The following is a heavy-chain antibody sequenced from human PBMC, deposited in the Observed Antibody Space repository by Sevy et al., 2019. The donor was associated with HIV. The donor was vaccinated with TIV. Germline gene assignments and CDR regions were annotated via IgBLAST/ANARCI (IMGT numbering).Heavy chain of an antibody. CDR1: GIIFTTSG. Sequence: GGSLRLSCVVSGIIFTTSGMHWVRQAPGKGLEWVAVISYHGRNKFYADSVKGRSTNSRDNSKNILYLQMNSLRAEDTAVYYCAKDFTGYNGMDVWGQGTMVTVSS. J-gene: IGHJ6*02. D-gene: IGHD3-9*01. CDR2: ISYHGRNK. V-gene: IGHV3-30*18. CDR3: AKDFTGYNGMDV.